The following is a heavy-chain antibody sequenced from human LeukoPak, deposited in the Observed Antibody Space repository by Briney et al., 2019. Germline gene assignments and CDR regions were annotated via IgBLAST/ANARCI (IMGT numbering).Heavy chain of an antibody. CDR1: GFTFGSYS. D-gene: IGHD7-27*01. CDR3: ARTTGERDDAFDI. CDR2: ISSTSSYI. J-gene: IGHJ3*02. Sequence: GGSLRLSCAASGFTFGSYSMNWVRQVPGKGLQWVSSISSTSSYIYYADSVKGRFTTSRDNSKNTLYLQMNSLRAEDTAVYYCARTTGERDDAFDIWGQGTMVTVSS. V-gene: IGHV3-21*04.